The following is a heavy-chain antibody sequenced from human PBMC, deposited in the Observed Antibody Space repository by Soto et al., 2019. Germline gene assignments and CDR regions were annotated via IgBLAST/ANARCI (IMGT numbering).Heavy chain of an antibody. J-gene: IGHJ4*02. CDR2: ISSSSSYI. CDR3: ASGSVYCSSTSCSSEGWGY. CDR1: GFTFSSYS. D-gene: IGHD2-2*01. V-gene: IGHV3-21*01. Sequence: EVQLVESGGGLVKPGGSLRLSCAASGFTFSSYSMNWVRQAPGKGLEWVSSISSSSSYIYYADSVKGRFTISRDNAKNSLYRQMNSLRAEDTAVDYCASGSVYCSSTSCSSEGWGYWGQGTLVTVSS.